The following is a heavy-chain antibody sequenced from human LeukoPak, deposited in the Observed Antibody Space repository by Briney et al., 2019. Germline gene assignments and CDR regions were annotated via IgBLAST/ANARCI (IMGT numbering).Heavy chain of an antibody. CDR3: AKDPFLMVYVLYFDY. CDR1: GFTFSSYA. J-gene: IGHJ4*02. D-gene: IGHD2-8*01. V-gene: IGHV3-23*01. Sequence: PGGSLRLSCAASGFTFSSYAMSWVRQAPGKGLEWVSAISGSGGSTYYADSVKGRFTIPRDDSKNTLYLQMNSLRAEDTAVYYCAKDPFLMVYVLYFDYWGQGTLVTVSS. CDR2: ISGSGGST.